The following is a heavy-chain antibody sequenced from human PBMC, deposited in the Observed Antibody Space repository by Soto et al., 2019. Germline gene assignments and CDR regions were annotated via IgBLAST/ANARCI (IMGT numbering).Heavy chain of an antibody. J-gene: IGHJ4*02. CDR2: ISSNGGST. D-gene: IGHD3-10*01. CDR1: GFTFSSYA. V-gene: IGHV3-64D*08. CDR3: VKTYYYGSGSYFDY. Sequence: GGSLRLSCSASGFTFSSYAMHWVRQAPGKGLEYVSAISSNGGSTYYADSVKGRFTISRDNSKNTLYLQMSSLRAEDTAVYYCVKTYYYGSGSYFDYWGQGTLVTVSS.